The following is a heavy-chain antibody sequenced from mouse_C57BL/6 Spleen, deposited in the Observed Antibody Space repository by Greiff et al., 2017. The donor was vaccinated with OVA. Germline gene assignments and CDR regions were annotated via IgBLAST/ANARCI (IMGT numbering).Heavy chain of an antibody. Sequence: VQLQQSGPELVKPGASVKMSCKASGYTFTDYNMHWVKQSHGKSLEWIGYINPNNGGTSYNQKFKGKATLTVNKSSSTAYMELRSLTSEDAAVDYCARSTDGYYFWFAYWGQGTLVTVSA. CDR3: ARSTDGYYFWFAY. V-gene: IGHV1-22*01. CDR1: GYTFTDYN. CDR2: INPNNGGT. J-gene: IGHJ3*01. D-gene: IGHD2-3*01.